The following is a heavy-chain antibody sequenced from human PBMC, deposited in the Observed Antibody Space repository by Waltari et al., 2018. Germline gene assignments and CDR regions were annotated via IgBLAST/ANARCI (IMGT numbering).Heavy chain of an antibody. Sequence: QLQLQESGPGLVKPSETLSLTCTVSGGSISSSSYYWGWIRQPPGKGLEWIGSIYYSGSTYYNPSLKSRVTISVDTSKNQFSLKLSSVTAADTAVYYCARGYYDFWSGFGWFDPWGQGTLVAVSS. CDR2: IYYSGST. CDR3: ARGYYDFWSGFGWFDP. CDR1: GGSISSSSYY. V-gene: IGHV4-39*07. D-gene: IGHD3-3*01. J-gene: IGHJ5*02.